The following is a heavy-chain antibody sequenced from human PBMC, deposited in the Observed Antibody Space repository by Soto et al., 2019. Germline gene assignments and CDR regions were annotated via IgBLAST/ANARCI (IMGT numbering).Heavy chain of an antibody. CDR1: GGSISSGGYY. D-gene: IGHD4-17*01. CDR2: IYYSGST. CDR3: ARVKGDYRRVTTVIRSVKEDQQQRAPFDP. V-gene: IGHV4-31*03. Sequence: SETLSLTCTVSGGSISSGGYYWSWIRQHPGKGLEWIGYIYYSGSTYYNPSLKSRVTISVDKSKNQFSLKLSSVTAAATAGYYCARVKGDYRRVTTVIRSVKEDQQQRAPFDPWGQGTLVTVSS. J-gene: IGHJ5*02.